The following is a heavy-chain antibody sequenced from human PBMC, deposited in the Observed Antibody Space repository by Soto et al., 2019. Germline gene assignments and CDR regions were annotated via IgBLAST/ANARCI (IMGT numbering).Heavy chain of an antibody. D-gene: IGHD2-15*01. CDR3: ARVLVVAGRTFDY. V-gene: IGHV3-21*01. CDR2: ISSSSSYI. CDR1: GFTFSSYS. Sequence: EVQLVESGGGLVKPGGSLRLSCAASGFTFSSYSMNWVRQAPGKGLEWVSSISSSSSYIYYADSVKGRFTISRDNAKNSLYLQKNSLRAEDTAVYYCARVLVVAGRTFDYWGQGTLVTVSS. J-gene: IGHJ4*02.